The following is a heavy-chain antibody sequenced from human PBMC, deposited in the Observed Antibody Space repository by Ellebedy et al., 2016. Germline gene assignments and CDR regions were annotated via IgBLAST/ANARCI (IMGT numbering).Heavy chain of an antibody. J-gene: IGHJ4*02. Sequence: SETLSLTXAVYGGSFSGYYWSWIRQPPGKGLEWIGEINHSGSTNYNPSLKSRVTISVDTSKNQFSLKLSSVTAADTAVYYCAKAKYYDSSGLIDYWGQGTLVTVSS. CDR1: GGSFSGYY. D-gene: IGHD3-22*01. V-gene: IGHV4-34*01. CDR2: INHSGST. CDR3: AKAKYYDSSGLIDY.